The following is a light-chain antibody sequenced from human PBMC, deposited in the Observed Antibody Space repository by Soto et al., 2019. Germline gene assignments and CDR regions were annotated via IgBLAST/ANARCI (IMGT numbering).Light chain of an antibody. CDR2: DVS. J-gene: IGLJ2*01. V-gene: IGLV2-14*01. Sequence: QSVLTQPASVSGSPGQSITISCTGTSSDVGGYDFVSWYQQHPGKAPKLMIYDVSSRPSGVSSRFSGFKSGDTASLTISGLQAVYEGDYSSSSYNSRNLLVFGRGT. CDR3: SSYNSRNLLV. CDR1: SSDVGGYDF.